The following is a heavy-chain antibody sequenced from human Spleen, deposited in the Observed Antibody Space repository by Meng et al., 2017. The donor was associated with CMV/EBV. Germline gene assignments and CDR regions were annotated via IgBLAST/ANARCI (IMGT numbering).Heavy chain of an antibody. CDR3: AKDGRPGTSGSGWYIDS. CDR2: IKNDGSNE. D-gene: IGHD1-26*01. J-gene: IGHJ4*02. CDR1: GFTFSSYG. V-gene: IGHV3-30*02. Sequence: GGSLRLSCAASGFTFSSYGMHWVRQGPGKGLEWMAFIKNDGSNEKYGEFVKGRFTISRDNSKNTVYLHMNSLTPDDTAVYYCAKDGRPGTSGSGWYIDSWGQGMLVTVSS.